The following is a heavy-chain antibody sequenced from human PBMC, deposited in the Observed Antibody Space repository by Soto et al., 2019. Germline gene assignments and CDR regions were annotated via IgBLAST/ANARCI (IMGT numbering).Heavy chain of an antibody. CDR3: ARHVNHDSSGFWLDP. J-gene: IGHJ5*02. Sequence: VESLKISCEASGYSFTNCWIGWGRQMPGKGLEWMAIIYPGDSDTRYSPSFQGQVTISADKSINTAYLQWSSLKASDTAMYYCARHVNHDSSGFWLDPTGKGTMVT. CDR2: IYPGDSDT. CDR1: GYSFTNCW. V-gene: IGHV5-51*01. D-gene: IGHD3-22*01.